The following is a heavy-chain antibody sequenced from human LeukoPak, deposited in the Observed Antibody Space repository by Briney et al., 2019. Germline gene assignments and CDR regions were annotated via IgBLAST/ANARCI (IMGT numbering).Heavy chain of an antibody. Sequence: GGSLRLSCAASAITVSSNYMTWVRQAPGKGLEWVSLIYSDGNTYYADSVKGRLTISRDNSKNTLHLQMNSLRAEDTAVYYCARRLYSSGSFDFWGQGTLVTVSS. V-gene: IGHV3-53*01. J-gene: IGHJ4*02. CDR3: ARRLYSSGSFDF. D-gene: IGHD6-19*01. CDR1: AITVSSNY. CDR2: IYSDGNT.